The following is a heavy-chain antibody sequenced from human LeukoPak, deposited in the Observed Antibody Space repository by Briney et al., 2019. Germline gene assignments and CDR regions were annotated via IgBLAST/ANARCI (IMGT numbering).Heavy chain of an antibody. CDR2: VYTTGES. J-gene: IGHJ4*02. V-gene: IGHV4-4*07. D-gene: IGHD5-12*01. Sequence: PSETLSLTCSVSGGSIKAYYWTWIRQPAGKGLEWIGRVYTTGESNYNPSLKSQLTISLDKSKNQFSLNLKSVTAADTAVYYCAVLATGYSGYAARSFDHWGQGTLVAVSS. CDR3: AVLATGYSGYAARSFDH. CDR1: GGSIKAYY.